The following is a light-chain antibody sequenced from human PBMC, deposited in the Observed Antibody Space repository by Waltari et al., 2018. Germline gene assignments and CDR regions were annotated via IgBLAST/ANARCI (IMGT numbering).Light chain of an antibody. J-gene: IGKJ2*03. V-gene: IGKV1-5*03. Sequence: DIQMTQSPSTLSASVGDRVTITCRASQSVSTWLAWYQHNPVKAPKLLLSKASILESVVPSRFSGSVSGTEFTLTINSLHPDDFSTYYCQQYNSNSPYSFGQGTKL. CDR1: QSVSTW. CDR2: KAS. CDR3: QQYNSNSPYS.